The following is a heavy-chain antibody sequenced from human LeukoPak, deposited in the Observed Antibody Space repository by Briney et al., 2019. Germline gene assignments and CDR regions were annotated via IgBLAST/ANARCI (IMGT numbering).Heavy chain of an antibody. CDR1: GFTFSSYA. J-gene: IGHJ4*02. V-gene: IGHV3-23*01. CDR3: AKKVGLVSAPLYYFDV. CDR2: ISGPGGSW. D-gene: IGHD5/OR15-5a*01. Sequence: GGSLRLSCAASGFTFSSYAMSWVRQAPGKGLEWVSAISGPGGSWDYADSVKGRFTISRDNSKNTLFLQMNSLRAEDRAIYYCAKKVGLVSAPLYYFDVWGQGTLVTVSS.